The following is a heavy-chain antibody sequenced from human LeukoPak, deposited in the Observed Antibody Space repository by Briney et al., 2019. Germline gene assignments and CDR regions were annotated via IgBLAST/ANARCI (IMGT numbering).Heavy chain of an antibody. V-gene: IGHV3-23*01. CDR2: ISGSGGST. J-gene: IGHJ4*02. D-gene: IGHD3-22*01. Sequence: GGSLRLSCAASGFTFSSYAMSWVRQAPGKGLEWVSAISGSGGSTYYADSEKGRFTISRDNSKNTLYLQMNSLRAEDTAVYYCAGERSYDSSGLLDYWGQGTLVTVSS. CDR1: GFTFSSYA. CDR3: AGERSYDSSGLLDY.